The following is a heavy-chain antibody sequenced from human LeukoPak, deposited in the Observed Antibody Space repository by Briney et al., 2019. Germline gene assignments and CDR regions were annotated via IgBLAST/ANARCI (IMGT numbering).Heavy chain of an antibody. CDR1: GGSFSGYY. CDR2: INHSGST. Sequence: KPSETLSLTCAVYGGSFSGYYWSWIRQPPGQGLEWIGEINHSGSTNYNPSLKSRVTISVDTSKNQFSLKLSSVTAADTAVYYCARRGLGLGILLYWGQGTLVTVSS. J-gene: IGHJ4*02. CDR3: ARRGLGLGILLY. D-gene: IGHD7-27*01. V-gene: IGHV4-34*01.